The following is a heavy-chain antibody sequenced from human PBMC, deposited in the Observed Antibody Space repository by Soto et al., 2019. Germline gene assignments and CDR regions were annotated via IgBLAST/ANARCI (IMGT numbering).Heavy chain of an antibody. D-gene: IGHD3-10*01. CDR2: INHSGST. Sequence: QVQLQQWDAGLLKPSETLSLTCAVYGGSFSGYYWSWIRQPPGKGLEWIGEINHSGSTNYNPSLKSRVTISVDTSKNQFSLKLSSVTAADTAVYYCARLVYGVSRDSGIKRSHYYYYYMDVWGKGTTVTVSS. V-gene: IGHV4-34*01. CDR3: ARLVYGVSRDSGIKRSHYYYYYMDV. J-gene: IGHJ6*03. CDR1: GGSFSGYY.